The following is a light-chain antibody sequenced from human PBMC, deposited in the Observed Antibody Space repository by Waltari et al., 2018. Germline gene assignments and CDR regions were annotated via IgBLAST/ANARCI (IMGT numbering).Light chain of an antibody. CDR1: QSVGKF. J-gene: IGKJ1*01. CDR3: QHYVRLPVS. V-gene: IGKV3-20*01. CDR2: DAS. Sequence: EIVLTQSPGTLSLSSGARATLSGRASQSVGKFLAWYQQKPGQAPRLLIYDASIRATGIPGRFSGSGSGTDFSLTISRLEPEVFALYYCQHYVRLPVSFGQGTKVGIK.